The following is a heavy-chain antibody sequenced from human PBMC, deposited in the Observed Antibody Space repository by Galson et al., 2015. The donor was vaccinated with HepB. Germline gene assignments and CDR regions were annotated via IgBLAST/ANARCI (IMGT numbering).Heavy chain of an antibody. D-gene: IGHD3-10*01. J-gene: IGHJ3*02. CDR2: IYYSGST. CDR3: ARSGSGSYYDSNDAFDI. Sequence: ETLSLTCTVSGGSISSYYWSWIRQPPGKGLEWIGYIYYSGSTNYNPSLKSRVTISVDTSKNQFSLKLSSVTAADTAVYYCARSGSGSYYDSNDAFDIWGQVTMVTVSS. CDR1: GGSISSYY. V-gene: IGHV4-59*08.